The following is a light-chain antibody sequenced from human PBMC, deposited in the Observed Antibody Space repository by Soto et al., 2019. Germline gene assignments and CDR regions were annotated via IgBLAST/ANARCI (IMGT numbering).Light chain of an antibody. CDR3: MQALQTPRT. CDR2: FGS. V-gene: IGKV2-28*01. Sequence: DIVMTQSPLSLPVTPGEPASISCRSSQSLLHSNGYKYLDWYLQKPGQSPQLLIYFGSNRASGVPDRFSGSGSGTDFTLKISRVEAEDVAVYYCMQALQTPRTFGPGTKVDIK. J-gene: IGKJ3*01. CDR1: QSLLHSNGYKY.